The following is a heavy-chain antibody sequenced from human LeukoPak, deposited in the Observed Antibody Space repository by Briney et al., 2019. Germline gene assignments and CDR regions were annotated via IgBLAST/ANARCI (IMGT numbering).Heavy chain of an antibody. J-gene: IGHJ4*02. D-gene: IGHD3-22*01. V-gene: IGHV3-15*01. CDR2: IKSKADGGTT. CDR1: GFTFSNAW. Sequence: GGSLRLSCAASGFTFSNAWMSWVRQAPGKGLEWVGRIKSKADGGTTDYAAPVKGRFTISRDDSENTLCLQMNSLKTEDTAVYYCTTYLFDSSGYVLSDYWGQGTLVTVSS. CDR3: TTYLFDSSGYVLSDY.